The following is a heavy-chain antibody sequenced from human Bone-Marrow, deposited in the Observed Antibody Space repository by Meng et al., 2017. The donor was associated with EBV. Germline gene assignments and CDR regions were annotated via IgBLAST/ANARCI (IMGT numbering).Heavy chain of an antibody. V-gene: IGHV4-39*07. CDR1: VGSGSRRGYY. D-gene: IGHD1-14*01. Sequence: LQQQGSCLGQAKPSATLTLRCSCAVGSGSRRGYYWGWVRQPPGKGLEWIATIYYGGSSYYNPSLKGRVAISIDTSQNQFSLKVRSVTAADSAVYYCARVDGNNKNRVDSWGRGTLVTVSS. J-gene: IGHJ4*02. CDR2: IYYGGSS. CDR3: ARVDGNNKNRVDS.